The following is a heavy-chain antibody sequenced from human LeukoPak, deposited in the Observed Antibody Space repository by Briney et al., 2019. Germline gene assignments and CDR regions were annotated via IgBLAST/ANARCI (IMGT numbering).Heavy chain of an antibody. CDR3: ARASGWYEGVYYYYYMDV. J-gene: IGHJ6*03. V-gene: IGHV3-74*01. Sequence: PGGSLRLSCAASGFTFSSHWMHWLRQAPGKGLVWVARINSDESDTRYADSVKGRFTISRDNAKNTLYLQMNSLRGEDTAVYYCARASGWYEGVYYYYYMDVWGKGTTVTVSS. CDR2: INSDESDT. CDR1: GFTFSSHW. D-gene: IGHD6-19*01.